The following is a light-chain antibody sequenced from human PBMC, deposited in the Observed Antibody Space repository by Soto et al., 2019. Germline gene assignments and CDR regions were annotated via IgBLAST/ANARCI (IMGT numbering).Light chain of an antibody. Sequence: QSALTQPRSVSGSPGQSVTISCTGTSSNVGRYNHVSWYQHHPGKAPKLMISEVSKRPSGVPDRFSGSKSGNTASLTVSGLQAEDEADYYCSSYAGSNNFVFGTGTKLTVL. CDR3: SSYAGSNNFV. J-gene: IGLJ1*01. CDR1: SSNVGRYNH. V-gene: IGLV2-8*01. CDR2: EVS.